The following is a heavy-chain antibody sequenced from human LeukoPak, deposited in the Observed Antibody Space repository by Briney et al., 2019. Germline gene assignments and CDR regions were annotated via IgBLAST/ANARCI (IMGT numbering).Heavy chain of an antibody. CDR3: ARVDDSSGYYPYYFDY. D-gene: IGHD3-22*01. J-gene: IGHJ4*02. Sequence: PSETLSLTCTVSGGSISSYYWSWIPQPPGKGLEWIGYIYYSGSANYNPSLKRRVTISVDTSKKKFSLKLSSVTAAGTAVYYCARVDDSSGYYPYYFDYWGQGTLVTVSS. CDR1: GGSISSYY. CDR2: IYYSGSA. V-gene: IGHV4-59*01.